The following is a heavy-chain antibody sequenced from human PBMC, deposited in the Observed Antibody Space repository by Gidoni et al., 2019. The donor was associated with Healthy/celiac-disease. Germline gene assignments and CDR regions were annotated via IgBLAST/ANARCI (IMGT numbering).Heavy chain of an antibody. D-gene: IGHD1-26*01. J-gene: IGHJ3*02. V-gene: IGHV4-59*08. CDR1: GGSISSYY. Sequence: QVQLQESGPGLVKPSETLSLTCTVSGGSISSYYWSWIRQPPGKGLEWIGYIYYSGSTNYNPSLKSRVTISVDTSKNQFSLKLSSVTAADTAVYYCARGIVGATDAFDIWGQGTMVTVSS. CDR2: IYYSGST. CDR3: ARGIVGATDAFDI.